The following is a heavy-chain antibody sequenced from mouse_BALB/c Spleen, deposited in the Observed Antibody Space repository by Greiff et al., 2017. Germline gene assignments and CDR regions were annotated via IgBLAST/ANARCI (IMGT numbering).Heavy chain of an antibody. D-gene: IGHD2-3*01. CDR2: INPSNGRT. CDR1: VYTFTSYW. Sequence: QVQLQQPGAELVKPGASVKLSCKASVYTFTSYWMHWVKQRPGQGLEWIGEINPSNGRTNYNEKFKSKATLTVDKSSSTAYMQLSSLTSEDSAVYYCARDDGRYFDVWGAGTTVTVSS. J-gene: IGHJ1*01. CDR3: ARDDGRYFDV. V-gene: IGHV1S81*02.